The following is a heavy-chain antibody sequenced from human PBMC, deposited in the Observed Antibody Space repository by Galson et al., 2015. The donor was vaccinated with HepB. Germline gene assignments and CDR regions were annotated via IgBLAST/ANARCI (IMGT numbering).Heavy chain of an antibody. CDR3: AKCSGSNWFVPHHFDS. CDR1: GFTFANYV. Sequence: SLRLSCAASGFTFANYVMNWVRQAPGKGLEWVSSIRGSGGSTYYRGSFQGRFTISRDNSKNTVYLQMKSLRADDTAVYYCAKCSGSNWFVPHHFDSWGQGTLVTVSS. CDR2: IRGSGGST. J-gene: IGHJ4*02. D-gene: IGHD6-13*01. V-gene: IGHV3-23*01.